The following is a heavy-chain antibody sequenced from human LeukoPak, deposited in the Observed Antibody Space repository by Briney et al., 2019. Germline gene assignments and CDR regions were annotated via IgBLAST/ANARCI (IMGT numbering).Heavy chain of an antibody. D-gene: IGHD1-7*01. J-gene: IGHJ4*02. CDR2: IYYSGST. Sequence: SETLSHTCTVSGGSISSYYWSWIRQPPGKGLEWIGYIYYSGSTNYNPSLKSRVTTSVDTSKNQFSLKLSSVTAADTAVYYCARAHRPTTHFDYWGQGTLVTVSS. CDR1: GGSISSYY. CDR3: ARAHRPTTHFDY. V-gene: IGHV4-59*01.